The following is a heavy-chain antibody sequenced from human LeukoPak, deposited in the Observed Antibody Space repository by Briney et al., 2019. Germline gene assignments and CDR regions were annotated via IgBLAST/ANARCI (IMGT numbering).Heavy chain of an antibody. CDR3: ARAGGYASSWAY. CDR2: IKQDGSEK. V-gene: IGHV3-7*01. J-gene: IGHJ4*02. CDR1: GFTFSSYW. Sequence: PGGSLRLSCAASGFTFSSYWMSWVRQAPGKGLEWVANIKQDGSEKNYVDSVKGRFTISRDNAKNSLELQMNSLRDEDTAVYYCARAGGYASSWAYWGQGTLVTVSP. D-gene: IGHD5-12*01.